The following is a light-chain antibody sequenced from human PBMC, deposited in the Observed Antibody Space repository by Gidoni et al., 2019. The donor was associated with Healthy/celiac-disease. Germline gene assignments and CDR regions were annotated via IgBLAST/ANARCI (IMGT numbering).Light chain of an antibody. CDR2: GAS. V-gene: IGKV3-15*01. J-gene: IGKJ4*01. CDR1: QSFSSN. Sequence: EIVITQSPATLSVSPGERATLSCTASQSFSSNLAWYQQKPGHAPRLLIYGASTRATGIPARFSGSGSGTEFTLTISSLQSEDFAVYYCQQYNNWRLTFGGGTKVEIK. CDR3: QQYNNWRLT.